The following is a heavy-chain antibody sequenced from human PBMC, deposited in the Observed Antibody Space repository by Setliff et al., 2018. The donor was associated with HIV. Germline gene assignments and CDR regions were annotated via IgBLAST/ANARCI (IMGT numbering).Heavy chain of an antibody. D-gene: IGHD3-16*01. CDR1: GDSISTDNYH. Sequence: SETLSLTCTVSGDSISTDNYHWGWIRQPPGKGLEWIGHTANTDYNPSLKSRVTVSVDTSKNQLSLRLSTVTAADTAVYYCARQAALITRYYYYYLGVWRKGTTVTVSS. CDR2: TANT. V-gene: IGHV4-39*01. CDR3: ARQAALITRYYYYYLGV. J-gene: IGHJ6*03.